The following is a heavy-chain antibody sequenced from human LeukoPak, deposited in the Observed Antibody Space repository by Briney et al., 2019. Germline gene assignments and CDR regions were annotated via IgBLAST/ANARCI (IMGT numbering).Heavy chain of an antibody. D-gene: IGHD3-3*01. V-gene: IGHV4-31*03. CDR3: ARGLYYDFWSGYYKEAYFDY. CDR2: IYYSGST. CDR1: GGSISSGGYY. Sequence: SQTLSLTCTVSGGSISSGGYYWSWIRQHPGKGLEWIGYIYYSGSTYYNPSLKSRVTISVDTSKNQFSLKLSSVTAADTAVYYCARGLYYDFWSGYYKEAYFDYWGQGTLVTVSS. J-gene: IGHJ4*02.